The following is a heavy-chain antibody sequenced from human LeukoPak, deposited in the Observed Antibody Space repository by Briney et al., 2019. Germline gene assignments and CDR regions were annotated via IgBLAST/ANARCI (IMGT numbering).Heavy chain of an antibody. V-gene: IGHV4-34*01. CDR3: ARGPSSDCSSTSCYNSPTDY. CDR1: GGSFSGYY. D-gene: IGHD2-2*02. J-gene: IGHJ4*02. Sequence: ASETLSLTCAVYGGSFSGYYWSWIRHPPGKGLEWVGEINHSGSTNYNPSLKRRVTISVDTSKNQFSLKLSSVTAADTAVYYCARGPSSDCSSTSCYNSPTDYWGQGTLVTVSS. CDR2: INHSGST.